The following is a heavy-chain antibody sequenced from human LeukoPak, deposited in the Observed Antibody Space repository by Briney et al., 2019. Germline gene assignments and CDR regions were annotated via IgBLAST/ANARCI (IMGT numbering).Heavy chain of an antibody. J-gene: IGHJ5*02. CDR1: GYGFTSYW. D-gene: IGHD6-13*01. Sequence: GVSLKIPCKGSGYGFTSYWIGWVPDTPGKALGWMGIIYPGDSDTRYSPSFQGQVTISADKSISTAYLQWSSLKASDTGMYYCARHLRYSSSWYPNWFDPWGQGTLVTVSS. CDR3: ARHLRYSSSWYPNWFDP. CDR2: IYPGDSDT. V-gene: IGHV5-51*01.